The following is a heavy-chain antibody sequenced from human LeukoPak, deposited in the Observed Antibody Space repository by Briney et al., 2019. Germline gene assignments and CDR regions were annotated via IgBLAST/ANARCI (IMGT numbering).Heavy chain of an antibody. CDR1: GFTFSSYG. CDR3: EAPGGYFDY. J-gene: IGHJ4*02. D-gene: IGHD3-10*01. V-gene: IGHV3-30*03. CDR2: ISYDGSNK. Sequence: GGSLRLSCAASGFTFSSYGMHWVRQAPGKGLEWVAVISYDGSNKYYADSAKGRFTISRDNSKNTLYLQMNSLRAEDTAVYYCEAPGGYFDYWGQGTLVTVSS.